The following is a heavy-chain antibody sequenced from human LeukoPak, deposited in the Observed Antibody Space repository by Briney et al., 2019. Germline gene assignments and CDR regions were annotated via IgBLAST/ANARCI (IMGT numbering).Heavy chain of an antibody. V-gene: IGHV4-59*12. CDR2: IYYSGST. CDR1: GGSISSYY. Sequence: PSETLSLTCTVSGGSISSYYWSWIRQPPGKGLEWIGYIYYSGSTNYNPSLKSRVTISVDTSKNQFSLKLSSVTAADTAVYYCARDKNTGQDYWGQGTLVTVSS. J-gene: IGHJ4*02. D-gene: IGHD5-18*01. CDR3: ARDKNTGQDY.